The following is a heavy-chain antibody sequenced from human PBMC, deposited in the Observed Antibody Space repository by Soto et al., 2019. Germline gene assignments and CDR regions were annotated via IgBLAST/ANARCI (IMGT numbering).Heavy chain of an antibody. CDR1: GYNFANYW. CDR2: IFPGDSDT. CDR3: AAGYSTGLDAFDI. D-gene: IGHD6-19*01. J-gene: IGHJ3*02. Sequence: PGESLKISCKGSGYNFANYWIGWVRQMPGKGLEWMGMIFPGDSDTKNNPSLQGQTTMSVDKSNSSAYLQWRSLKASDTAMYYCAAGYSTGLDAFDIWGQGTMVTVSS. V-gene: IGHV5-51*01.